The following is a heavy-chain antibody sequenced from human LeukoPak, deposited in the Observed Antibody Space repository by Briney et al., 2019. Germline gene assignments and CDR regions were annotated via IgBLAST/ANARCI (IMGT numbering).Heavy chain of an antibody. V-gene: IGHV1-69*05. D-gene: IGHD6-19*01. CDR3: ARPQSSGPYLWGNWFDP. J-gene: IGHJ5*02. CDR2: IIPIFGTA. Sequence: LVKVSCKASGGTFSSYAISWVRQAPGQGLEWMGGIIPIFGTANYAQKFQGRVTITTDESTSTAYMELSSLRSEDTAVYYCARPQSSGPYLWGNWFDPWGQGTLVTVSS. CDR1: GGTFSSYA.